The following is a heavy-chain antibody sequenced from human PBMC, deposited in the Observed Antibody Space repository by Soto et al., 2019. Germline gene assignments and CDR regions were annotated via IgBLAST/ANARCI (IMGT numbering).Heavy chain of an antibody. Sequence: SETLSLTCTVSGGSISSYYWSWIRQPPGKGPEWIGYIYYSGSTNYNPSLKSRVTISVDTSKNQFSLKLSSVTAADTAVYYCARYMFAENNWFDPWGQGTLVTVSS. D-gene: IGHD3-10*02. CDR1: GGSISSYY. CDR3: ARYMFAENNWFDP. J-gene: IGHJ5*02. V-gene: IGHV4-59*12. CDR2: IYYSGST.